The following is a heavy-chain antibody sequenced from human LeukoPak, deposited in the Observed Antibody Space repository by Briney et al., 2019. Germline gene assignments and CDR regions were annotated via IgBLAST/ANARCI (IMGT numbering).Heavy chain of an antibody. CDR2: IYYTGSS. Sequence: KPSETLSLTCTVSGGSISSYYWNWIRQPPGKGLEWIGYIYYTGSSNYNPSLKSRVTISVDTSKNQFSLKLTSVTAADTAVYLCARLSRGSSAGFDYWGQGILVTVSS. J-gene: IGHJ4*02. CDR1: GGSISSYY. CDR3: ARLSRGSSAGFDY. V-gene: IGHV4-59*01. D-gene: IGHD6-6*01.